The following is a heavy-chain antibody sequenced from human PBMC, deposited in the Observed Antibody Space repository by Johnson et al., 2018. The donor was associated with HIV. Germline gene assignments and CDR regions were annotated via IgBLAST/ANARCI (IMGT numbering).Heavy chain of an antibody. Sequence: VQLVESGGGLVQPGGSLRLSCAASGFTFSSYAMSWVRQAPGKGLEWVPAFIWNSGSIGYAASLKGHFTISRDNAKNSLYLQMNSLRAEDTALYYCAKDRVGAVPDAFDIWGQGTMVTVSS. D-gene: IGHD1-26*01. CDR1: GFTFSSYA. CDR2: FIWNSGSI. CDR3: AKDRVGAVPDAFDI. J-gene: IGHJ3*02. V-gene: IGHV3-9*01.